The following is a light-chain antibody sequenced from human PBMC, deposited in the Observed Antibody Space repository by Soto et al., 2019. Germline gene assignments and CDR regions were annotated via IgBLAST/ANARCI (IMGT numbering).Light chain of an antibody. Sequence: QSVLTQPPSVSAAPGQRVTISCSGSNSNIGNNAVNWYQQLPGKAPKLLIHYDDRVPSGVSDRFSGSKSGTSASLAISALQSEDEADYYCAAWDDSLSGPLFGGGTKVTVI. CDR3: AAWDDSLSGPL. V-gene: IGLV1-36*01. CDR1: NSNIGNNA. J-gene: IGLJ3*02. CDR2: YDD.